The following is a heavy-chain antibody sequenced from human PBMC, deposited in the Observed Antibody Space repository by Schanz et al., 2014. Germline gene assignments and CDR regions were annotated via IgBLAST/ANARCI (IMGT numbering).Heavy chain of an antibody. CDR2: INSDGTTT. J-gene: IGHJ4*02. CDR3: AKVAPAATYLDS. CDR1: GFTFSTYW. D-gene: IGHD2-2*01. V-gene: IGHV3-74*01. Sequence: EVQLVESGGGLVQPGGSLRLSCAASGFTFSTYWMHWVRQAPGKGLVWVSHINSDGTTTTYADSVKGRFTISRDNAENTLYLQMNSLRAEDTAVYYCAKVAPAATYLDSWGLGTLVTVSS.